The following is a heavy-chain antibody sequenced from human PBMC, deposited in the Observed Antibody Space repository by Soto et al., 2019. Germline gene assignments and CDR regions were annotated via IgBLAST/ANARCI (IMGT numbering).Heavy chain of an antibody. Sequence: QAQLVESGGGVVQPGRSLRLSCAASGFTFSHYAMHWVRQAPGKGLEWVAIISYDGSKKYYGDSVKGRFTISRDNSKNTLYLQMNSLRVEATAVYYCARDVAGKNYFDPWGQGTPVTVSS. V-gene: IGHV3-30-3*01. J-gene: IGHJ5*02. CDR2: ISYDGSKK. CDR3: ARDVAGKNYFDP. CDR1: GFTFSHYA. D-gene: IGHD1-7*01.